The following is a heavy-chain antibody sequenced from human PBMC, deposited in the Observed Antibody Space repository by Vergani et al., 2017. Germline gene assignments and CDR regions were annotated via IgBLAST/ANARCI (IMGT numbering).Heavy chain of an antibody. CDR3: ARVEARDYYDSSGLDY. J-gene: IGHJ4*02. CDR1: GYTFTSYG. V-gene: IGHV1-18*04. Sequence: QVQLVQSGAEVKKPGASVKVSCKASGYTFTSYGISWVRQAPGQGLEWMGWISAYNGITNYAQKLQGRVTMTTDTSTSTAYMELRSLRSDDTAVYYCARVEARDYYDSSGLDYWGQGTLVTVSS. CDR2: ISAYNGIT. D-gene: IGHD3-22*01.